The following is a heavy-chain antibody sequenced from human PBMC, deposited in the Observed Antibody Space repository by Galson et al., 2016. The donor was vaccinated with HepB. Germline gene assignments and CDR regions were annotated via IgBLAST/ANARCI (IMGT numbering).Heavy chain of an antibody. J-gene: IGHJ4*02. Sequence: SLRLSCAASGCTFSRFWMHWVRQVPGKGLVWVARIKYDGSYANYAESVKGRFTISRDNSKNTLYLQMNSLKAEDTAVYYCARVEVDTAMDYYFDYWGQGTLVTVSS. CDR2: IKYDGSYA. CDR1: GCTFSRFW. D-gene: IGHD5-18*01. CDR3: ARVEVDTAMDYYFDY. V-gene: IGHV3-74*01.